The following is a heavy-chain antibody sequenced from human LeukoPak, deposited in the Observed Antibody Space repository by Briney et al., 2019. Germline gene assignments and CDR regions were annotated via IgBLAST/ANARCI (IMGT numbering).Heavy chain of an antibody. V-gene: IGHV3-74*01. CDR1: GFTFSSYW. D-gene: IGHD3-22*01. CDR3: ATDRGFLTFDY. Sequence: PGGSLRLSCAASGFTFSSYWMHWVRQAPGKGLVWVSRINSDGSSTSYAGSVKGRFTISRDNAQNSLYLQMNSLRVEDTAVYYCATDRGFLTFDYWGQGTLVTVSS. J-gene: IGHJ4*02. CDR2: INSDGSST.